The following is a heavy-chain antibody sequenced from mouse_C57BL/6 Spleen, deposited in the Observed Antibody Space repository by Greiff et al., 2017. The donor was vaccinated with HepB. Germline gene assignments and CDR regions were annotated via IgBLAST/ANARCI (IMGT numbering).Heavy chain of an antibody. Sequence: QVQLQQSGAELVRPGTSVKMSCKASGYTFTNYWIGWAKQRPGHGLEWIGDIYPGGGYTNYNEKFKGKATLTADKSSSTAYMQFSSLTSEDSAIYDCARWGGTGYYAMDYWGQGTSVTVSS. CDR1: GYTFTNYW. CDR2: IYPGGGYT. J-gene: IGHJ4*01. D-gene: IGHD4-1*01. V-gene: IGHV1-63*01. CDR3: ARWGGTGYYAMDY.